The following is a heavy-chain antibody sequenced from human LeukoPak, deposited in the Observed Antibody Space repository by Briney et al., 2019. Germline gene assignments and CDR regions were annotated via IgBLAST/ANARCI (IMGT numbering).Heavy chain of an antibody. D-gene: IGHD6-19*01. Sequence: PSETLSLTCTVSGGSINSSSYYWGWIRQPPGKGLEWIGSIFYSGNTYDNPSLKSRVTISVDTSKNQFSLKLSSVTAADTAVYYCARGPNLAVAGTGDFDYWGQGTLVTVSS. CDR2: IFYSGNT. V-gene: IGHV4-39*01. CDR1: GGSINSSSYY. CDR3: ARGPNLAVAGTGDFDY. J-gene: IGHJ4*02.